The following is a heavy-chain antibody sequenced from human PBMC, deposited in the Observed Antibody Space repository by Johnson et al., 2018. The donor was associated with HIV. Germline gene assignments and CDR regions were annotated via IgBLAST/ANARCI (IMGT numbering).Heavy chain of an antibody. V-gene: IGHV3-20*04. D-gene: IGHD1-26*01. CDR3: ARASAATKGNAFDI. CDR1: GFSFSSYA. Sequence: VQLVESGGGVVQPGRSLRLSCAASGFSFSSYAMHWVRQAPGKGLEWVSGINWNGGSTGYADSVKGRFTISRDNAKNSLYLQMNSLRAEDTALYYCARASAATKGNAFDIWGQGTMVIVSS. CDR2: INWNGGST. J-gene: IGHJ3*02.